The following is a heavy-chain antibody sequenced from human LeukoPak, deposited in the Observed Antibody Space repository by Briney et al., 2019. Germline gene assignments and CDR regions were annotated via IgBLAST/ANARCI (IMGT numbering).Heavy chain of an antibody. D-gene: IGHD2-8*01. J-gene: IGHJ6*02. V-gene: IGHV3-48*03. CDR2: ISNSGSTV. Sequence: GGSLRLSCAASGFTFSSYWLSWVRQAPGKGLEWLSYISNSGSTVFYADSIMGRFTVSRDNTKRSLYLQIESLRDDDTAVYHCALGTINKDYYFGMDVWGQGTTVTVSS. CDR3: ALGTINKDYYFGMDV. CDR1: GFTFSSYW.